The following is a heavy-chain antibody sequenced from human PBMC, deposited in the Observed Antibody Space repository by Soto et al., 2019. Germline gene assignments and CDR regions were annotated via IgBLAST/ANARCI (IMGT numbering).Heavy chain of an antibody. D-gene: IGHD6-13*01. J-gene: IGHJ5*02. CDR3: ARGGSSWYSGWFDP. CDR1: GGSISSGGYY. Sequence: QVQLQESGPGLVKPSQTLSLTCTVSGGSISSGGYYWSWIRQHPGKGLEWIGYIYYSGSTYYNPSLKSRATISVDTAKNQFSLKLSSVTAADTAVYYCARGGSSWYSGWFDPWGQGTLVTVSS. CDR2: IYYSGST. V-gene: IGHV4-31*03.